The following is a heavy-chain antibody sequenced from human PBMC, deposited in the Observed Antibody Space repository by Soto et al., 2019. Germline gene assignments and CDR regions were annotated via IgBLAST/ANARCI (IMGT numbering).Heavy chain of an antibody. J-gene: IGHJ5*02. CDR3: ARDRRRYDFWSGYPNWFDP. CDR2: IYTSGST. Sequence: SETLSLTCTVSGGSISSYYWSWIRQLAGKGLEWIGRIYTSGSTNYSPSLKSRVTMSVDTSKNQFSLKLSSVTAADTAVYYCARDRRRYDFWSGYPNWFDPWGQGTQVTVSS. V-gene: IGHV4-4*07. CDR1: GGSISSYY. D-gene: IGHD3-3*01.